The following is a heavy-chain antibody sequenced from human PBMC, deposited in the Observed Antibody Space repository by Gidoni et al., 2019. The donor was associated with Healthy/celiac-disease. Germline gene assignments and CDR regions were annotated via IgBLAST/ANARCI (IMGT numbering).Heavy chain of an antibody. CDR2: IRGSGGRT. J-gene: IGHJ6*02. V-gene: IGHV3-23*01. CDR1: GFTFISYA. Sequence: VQLFESGGGVLQPGVSLFLSWSSSGFTFISYALSGVRQAPGKGLEWVAAIRGSGGRTDYADSVKGRCTISRDNAKNTLYLQMNSLRAEDTAVYDCAKEIGDGYSNYYYYGMDVWGQGTTVTVSS. CDR3: AKEIGDGYSNYYYYGMDV. D-gene: IGHD5-18*01.